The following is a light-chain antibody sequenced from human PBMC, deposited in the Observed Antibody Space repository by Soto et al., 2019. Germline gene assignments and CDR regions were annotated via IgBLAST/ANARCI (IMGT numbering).Light chain of an antibody. J-gene: IGKJ1*01. Sequence: DIQITQSPSDMSASVGDRVTITCRASQGISNFLVWFQQRPGKVPKRLMYSANSLESGVPSRFSGRGSGQEVTLTISSLQTAEFAKYYCLHHKSYPRTFGQGTKVEI. V-gene: IGKV1-17*03. CDR1: QGISNF. CDR2: SAN. CDR3: LHHKSYPRT.